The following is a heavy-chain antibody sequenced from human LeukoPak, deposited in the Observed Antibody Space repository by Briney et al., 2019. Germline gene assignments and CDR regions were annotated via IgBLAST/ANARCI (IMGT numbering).Heavy chain of an antibody. CDR3: ARAYDYYGSGSYYY. CDR2: ISGSGGST. D-gene: IGHD3-10*01. V-gene: IGHV3-23*01. CDR1: GFTFSSYA. Sequence: GGSLRLSCAASGFTFSSYAMSWVRQAPGKGLEWVSAISGSGGSTYYADSVKGRFTISRDNAKNSLYLQMNSLRAEDTAVYYCARAYDYYGSGSYYYWGQGTLVTVSS. J-gene: IGHJ4*02.